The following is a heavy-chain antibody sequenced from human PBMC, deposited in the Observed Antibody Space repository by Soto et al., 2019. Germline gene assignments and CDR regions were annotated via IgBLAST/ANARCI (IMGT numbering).Heavy chain of an antibody. D-gene: IGHD3-10*01. J-gene: IGHJ4*02. V-gene: IGHV1-69*08. CDR3: AREEYYYGSGAFFDY. Sequence: QVQLVQSGAEVKKPGSSVKVSCKASGGTFISYTISWVRQAPGQGLEWMGRIIPILGIANYAQKFQGRVTITADKSTSTAYMELSSLRSEDTAVYYCAREEYYYGSGAFFDYWGQGTLVTVSS. CDR2: IIPILGIA. CDR1: GGTFISYT.